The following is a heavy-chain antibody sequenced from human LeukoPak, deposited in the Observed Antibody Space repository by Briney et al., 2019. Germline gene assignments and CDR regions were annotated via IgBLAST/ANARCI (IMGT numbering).Heavy chain of an antibody. CDR3: AKESGKFDY. J-gene: IGHJ4*02. CDR2: ISYDGNDK. V-gene: IGHV3-30*18. Sequence: PGGSLRLSCAAPGFTFSSYGMHWVRQAPGKGLEWVAVISYDGNDKYYADSVKGRFTISRDTSKNTLYLQMNSLRAEDTAVYYCAKESGKFDYWGQGTLVAVSS. CDR1: GFTFSSYG.